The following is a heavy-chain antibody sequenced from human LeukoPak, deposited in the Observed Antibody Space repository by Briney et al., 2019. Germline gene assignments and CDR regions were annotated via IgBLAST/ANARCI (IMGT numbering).Heavy chain of an antibody. V-gene: IGHV3-23*01. CDR3: ANHDSSAWYGY. Sequence: GGSLRLSCAASGFTFSSYAMSWVRQAPGKGLEWVSAISGSGGSTYYADSVKGRFTISRDNSRNTLYLQMNSLRAEDTAVYYCANHDSSAWYGYWGQGTLVTVSS. J-gene: IGHJ4*02. CDR2: ISGSGGST. D-gene: IGHD6-19*01. CDR1: GFTFSSYA.